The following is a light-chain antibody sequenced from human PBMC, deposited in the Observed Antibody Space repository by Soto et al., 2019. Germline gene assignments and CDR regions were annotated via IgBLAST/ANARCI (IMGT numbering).Light chain of an antibody. V-gene: IGLV1-44*01. CDR1: SSNIGSNT. J-gene: IGLJ2*01. Sequence: QAVVTQPPSASGTPGQRVTISCSGSSSNIGSNTVNWYQQLPGTAPKLLIYSNNQRPSGVPDRFPGSKSGTSASLAISGLQSEDEADYYCAAWDDSLNVYVVFGGGTQLTVL. CDR2: SNN. CDR3: AAWDDSLNVYVV.